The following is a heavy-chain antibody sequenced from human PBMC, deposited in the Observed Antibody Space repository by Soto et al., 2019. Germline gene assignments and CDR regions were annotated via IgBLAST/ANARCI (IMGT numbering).Heavy chain of an antibody. CDR2: IYYSGST. J-gene: IGHJ6*02. D-gene: IGHD3-3*01. CDR3: AGYDFWSGYPNDGGMDV. V-gene: IGHV4-39*01. CDR1: GGSISSSSYY. Sequence: QLQLQESGPGLVKPSETLSLTCTVSGGSISSSSYYWGWIRQPPGKGLEWIGSIYYSGSTYYNPSLKSRVTISVDTSKNQFSLKLSSVTAADTAVYYCAGYDFWSGYPNDGGMDVWGQGTTVTVSS.